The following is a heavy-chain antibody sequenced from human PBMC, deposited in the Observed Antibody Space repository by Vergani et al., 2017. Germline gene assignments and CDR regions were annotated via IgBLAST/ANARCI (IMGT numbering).Heavy chain of an antibody. CDR2: VSTGTKSQ. V-gene: IGHV3-48*01. D-gene: IGHD1-26*01. CDR1: GFDFSSYI. CDR3: AKLPSGRIVGPLYYFDS. Sequence: QLVESGGGWVQPGGSLRLSCVVSGFDFSSYIMNWVRQAPGKGLEWVSFVSTGTKSQSYAESVKGRFTISRDSAKNSLYLQMNSLRAEDTAVYYCAKLPSGRIVGPLYYFDSWGQGTLVTVSS. J-gene: IGHJ4*02.